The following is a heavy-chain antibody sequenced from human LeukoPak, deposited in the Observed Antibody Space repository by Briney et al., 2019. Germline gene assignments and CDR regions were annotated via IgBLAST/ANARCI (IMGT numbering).Heavy chain of an antibody. J-gene: IGHJ4*02. CDR3: ASQTRSYYYDSSGPPDY. V-gene: IGHV3-21*04. CDR1: GFTFSSYS. Sequence: GGSLRLSCAASGFTFSSYSMNWVRQAPGKGLEWVSSISSSSSYIYYADSVKGRFTISRDNAKNSLYLQMNSLRAEDTAVYYCASQTRSYYYDSSGPPDYWGQGTLVTVSS. D-gene: IGHD3-22*01. CDR2: ISSSSSYI.